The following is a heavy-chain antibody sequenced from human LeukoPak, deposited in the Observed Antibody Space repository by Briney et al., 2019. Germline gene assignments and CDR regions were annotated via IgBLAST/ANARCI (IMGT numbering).Heavy chain of an antibody. V-gene: IGHV1-2*02. CDR2: INPNSGGT. J-gene: IGHJ4*02. Sequence: ASVKVSCKASGYTFTGYYMHWVRQAPGQGLEWMGWINPNSGGTNYAQKFQGRVTMTRDTSISTAYMELSRLRSDDTAVYYCARANDRGITMVQGIYWGQGTLVTVSS. CDR3: ARANDRGITMVQGIY. D-gene: IGHD3-10*01. CDR1: GYTFTGYY.